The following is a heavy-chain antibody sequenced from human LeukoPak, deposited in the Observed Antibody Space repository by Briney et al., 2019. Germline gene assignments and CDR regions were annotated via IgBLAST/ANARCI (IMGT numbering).Heavy chain of an antibody. V-gene: IGHV1-2*02. Sequence: ASVKVSCKASGYTFTGYYMHWVRQAPGQGLEWMGWINPNSGGTNYAQKFQGRVTMTRDTSISTVYMELSSLRSEDTAVYYCARELYSYGPETHAFDIWGQGTMVTVSS. CDR1: GYTFTGYY. CDR3: ARELYSYGPETHAFDI. CDR2: INPNSGGT. D-gene: IGHD5-18*01. J-gene: IGHJ3*02.